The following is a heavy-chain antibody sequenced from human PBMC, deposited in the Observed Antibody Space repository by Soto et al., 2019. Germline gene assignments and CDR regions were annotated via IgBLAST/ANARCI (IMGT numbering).Heavy chain of an antibody. CDR1: GFTFSSYA. J-gene: IGHJ4*02. Sequence: GGSLRLSCAASGFTFSSYAMHWVRQAPGKGLEWVAVISYDGSNKYYADSVKGRFTISRDNFKNTLYLQMNSLRAEDTAVYYCARDLITMVRGVITWSHFDYWGQGTLVTVSS. CDR2: ISYDGSNK. D-gene: IGHD3-10*01. CDR3: ARDLITMVRGVITWSHFDY. V-gene: IGHV3-30*14.